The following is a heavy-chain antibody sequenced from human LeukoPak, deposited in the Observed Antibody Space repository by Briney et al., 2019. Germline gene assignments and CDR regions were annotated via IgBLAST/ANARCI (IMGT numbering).Heavy chain of an antibody. CDR2: INPNSGGT. D-gene: IGHD2-15*01. V-gene: IGHV1-2*02. J-gene: IGHJ6*03. CDR3: ARDSGSGGEDYMDV. Sequence: ASVKVSCKASGYTFTGYYMHWVRQAPGQGLEWMGWINPNSGGTNYAQKFQGRVTMTRDTSISTAYMELSRLRSDDTAVYYCARDSGSGGEDYMDVWGKGTTVTVS. CDR1: GYTFTGYY.